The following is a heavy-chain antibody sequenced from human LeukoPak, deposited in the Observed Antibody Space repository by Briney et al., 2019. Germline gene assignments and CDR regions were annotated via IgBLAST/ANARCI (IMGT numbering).Heavy chain of an antibody. CDR3: AREGTSWDNWFDP. Sequence: SETLSLTCTVSGGSISNYYWGWIRQPPGKGLEWIGYIYYTGGTNYNPSLKSRVTISIDTSKNQVSLRLNSVTAADTAVYYCAREGTSWDNWFDPWGQGTLVTVSS. CDR2: IYYTGGT. CDR1: GGSISNYY. D-gene: IGHD6-13*01. V-gene: IGHV4-59*01. J-gene: IGHJ5*02.